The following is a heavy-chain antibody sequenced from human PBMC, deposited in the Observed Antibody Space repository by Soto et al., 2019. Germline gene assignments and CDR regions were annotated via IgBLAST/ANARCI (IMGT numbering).Heavy chain of an antibody. Sequence: SETLSLTCTVSGGSISSSSYYWGWIRQPPGKGLEWIGSIYYSGSTYYTPSLKSRVTISVDTSKNQFSLKLSSVNAADTAVYYCARHADTETYYYYSGMDVWGQGTTVTVSS. CDR3: ARHADTETYYYYSGMDV. CDR2: IYYSGST. CDR1: GGSISSSSYY. J-gene: IGHJ6*02. D-gene: IGHD2-2*02. V-gene: IGHV4-39*01.